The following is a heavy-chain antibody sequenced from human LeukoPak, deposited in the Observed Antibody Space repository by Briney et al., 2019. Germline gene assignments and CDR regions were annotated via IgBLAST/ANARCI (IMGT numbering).Heavy chain of an antibody. Sequence: GGSLRLSCAASGFTFRSCWMHWVRQAPGKGLVRVSRIKSDGSTNYADSVKGRFTISRDNAKNTVSLQMNSLRAEDTGVYYCARAPSEIGGYYPEYFRHWGQGTLVTVSS. J-gene: IGHJ1*01. CDR3: ARAPSEIGGYYPEYFRH. V-gene: IGHV3-74*01. CDR2: IKSDGST. D-gene: IGHD3-22*01. CDR1: GFTFRSCW.